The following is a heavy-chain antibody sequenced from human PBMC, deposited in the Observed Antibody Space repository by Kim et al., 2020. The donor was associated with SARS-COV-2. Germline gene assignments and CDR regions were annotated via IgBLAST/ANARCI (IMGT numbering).Heavy chain of an antibody. J-gene: IGHJ5*02. D-gene: IGHD2-2*02. CDR1: GFTFSDYG. Sequence: GGSLRLSCVASGFTFSDYGMSWVRQAPGKGLEWVSSIRNRGGDTYYADSVRGRFTISRDNSQNTLYLQMNSLRAEDTALYYCARKFSDTYTSFYFGPWGQGALVTVSS. CDR2: IRNRGGDT. CDR3: ARKFSDTYTSFYFGP. V-gene: IGHV3-23*01.